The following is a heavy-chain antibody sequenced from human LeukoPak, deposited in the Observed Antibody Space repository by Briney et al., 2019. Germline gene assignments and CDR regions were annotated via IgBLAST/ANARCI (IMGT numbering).Heavy chain of an antibody. CDR3: AREGFDSSGLTDYYFDY. CDR1: GGSISSYY. J-gene: IGHJ4*02. V-gene: IGHV4-59*01. CDR2: IYYSGST. Sequence: SETLSLTCTVSGGSISSYYWSWIRQPPGKGPEWIGYIYYSGSTNYNPSLKSRVTISVDTSKNQFSLKLSSVTAADTAVYYCAREGFDSSGLTDYYFDYWGQGTLVTVSS. D-gene: IGHD3-22*01.